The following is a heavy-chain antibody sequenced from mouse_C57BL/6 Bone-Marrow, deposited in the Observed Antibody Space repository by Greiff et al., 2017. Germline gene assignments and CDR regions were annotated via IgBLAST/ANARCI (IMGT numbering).Heavy chain of an antibody. CDR3: AKPLGGTFDY. V-gene: IGHV1-55*01. J-gene: IGHJ2*01. CDR2: IYPGSGST. CDR1: GYTFTSYW. D-gene: IGHD4-1*01. Sequence: QVQLQQPGAELVKPGASVKMSCKASGYTFTSYWITWVKQRPGQGLAWIGDIYPGSGSTNYNEKFKSKATLTVDTSSSTAYLQLSSLTSEDSAVYYCAKPLGGTFDYWGQGTTLTVSS.